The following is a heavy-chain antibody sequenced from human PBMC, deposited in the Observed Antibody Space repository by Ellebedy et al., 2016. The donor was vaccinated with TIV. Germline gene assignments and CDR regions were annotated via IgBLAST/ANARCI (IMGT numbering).Heavy chain of an antibody. CDR3: ARADWGSKYYGMDV. J-gene: IGHJ6*02. CDR2: IFYRGST. V-gene: IGHV4-59*01. Sequence: MPSETLSLTCSVSGVSISNYYWSWIRQPPGKGLEWIGFIFYRGSTNYNPSLKSRVTISVDTSKNHFSLKLNSVTAADTAVYYCARADWGSKYYGMDVWGQGTTVTVSS. CDR1: GVSISNYY. D-gene: IGHD7-27*01.